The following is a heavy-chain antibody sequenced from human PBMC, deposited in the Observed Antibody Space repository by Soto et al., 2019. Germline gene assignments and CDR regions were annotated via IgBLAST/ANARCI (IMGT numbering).Heavy chain of an antibody. CDR3: AKDQYGQLDYYYYGMDV. CDR2: ISGSGGST. D-gene: IGHD1-1*01. V-gene: IGHV3-23*01. Sequence: PGGSPRLSCAACGFTFSSYAMGWVRQEPGKGLEWVSAISGSGGSTYYADSVKGRFTISRDNSKNTLYLQMNSLRAEDTAVYYCAKDQYGQLDYYYYGMDVWGQGTTLTVSS. CDR1: GFTFSSYA. J-gene: IGHJ6*02.